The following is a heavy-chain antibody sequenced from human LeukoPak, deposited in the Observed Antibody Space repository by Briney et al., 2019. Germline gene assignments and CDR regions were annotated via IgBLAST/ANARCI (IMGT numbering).Heavy chain of an antibody. Sequence: GASVKVSCKASGYTFTSYGISWVRQAPGQGLEWMGWISAYNGNTNYAQKLQGRVTMTTDTSTSTAYMGLRSLRSDDTAVYYCARDEYYYGSGSYSCFDPWAREPWSPSPQ. CDR2: ISAYNGNT. D-gene: IGHD3-10*01. CDR3: ARDEYYYGSGSYSCFDP. J-gene: IGHJ5*02. CDR1: GYTFTSYG. V-gene: IGHV1-18*01.